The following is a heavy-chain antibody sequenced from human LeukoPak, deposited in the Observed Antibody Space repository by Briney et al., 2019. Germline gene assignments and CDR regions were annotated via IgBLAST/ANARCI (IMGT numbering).Heavy chain of an antibody. CDR1: GYTFTNSD. CDR2: MNPNTGNT. D-gene: IGHD6-19*01. Sequence: ASVKVSCKASGYTFTNSDINWVRQATGQGLEWMGWMNPNTGNTGYAQKFQGRVTITRNTSISTAYMELSSLRSEDTAVYYCARGFKVIRGSGWYFIDYWGQGTLVTVSS. J-gene: IGHJ4*02. V-gene: IGHV1-8*03. CDR3: ARGFKVIRGSGWYFIDY.